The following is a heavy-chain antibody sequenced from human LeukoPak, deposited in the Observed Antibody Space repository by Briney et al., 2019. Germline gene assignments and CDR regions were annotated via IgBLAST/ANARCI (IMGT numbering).Heavy chain of an antibody. V-gene: IGHV3-7*01. D-gene: IGHD3-16*01. CDR2: IKQDGSEK. CDR1: GFTFSSYW. Sequence: PGGSLRLSCAASGFTFSSYWMSWVRQAPGKGLEWVANIKQDGSEKYYVDSVKGRFTISRDNAKNSLYLQMNSLRAEDTAVYYCARDLDDYVWGSYRPGVYWDYWGQGTLVTVPS. CDR3: ARDLDDYVWGSYRPGVYWDY. J-gene: IGHJ4*02.